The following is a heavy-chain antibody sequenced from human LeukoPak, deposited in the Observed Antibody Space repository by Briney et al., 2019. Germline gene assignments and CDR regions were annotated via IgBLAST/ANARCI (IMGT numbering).Heavy chain of an antibody. Sequence: GGSLRLSCAASGFTFSSYAMYWVRQAPGKGLEWVSAISGSGGSTYYADSVKGRFTISRDNSKNTLYLQMNSLRAEDTAVYYCAKDRDGSGTFDYWRQGTLVTVSS. CDR3: AKDRDGSGTFDY. CDR2: ISGSGGST. CDR1: GFTFSSYA. J-gene: IGHJ4*02. V-gene: IGHV3-23*01. D-gene: IGHD6-19*01.